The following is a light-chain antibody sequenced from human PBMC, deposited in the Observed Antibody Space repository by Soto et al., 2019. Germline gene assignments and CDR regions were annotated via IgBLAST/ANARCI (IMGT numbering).Light chain of an antibody. CDR2: DVS. CDR1: SSDVGGYTY. J-gene: IGLJ3*02. CDR3: CSYAGSFTWV. Sequence: QSALTQPRSVSGSPGQSVTISCTGTSSDVGGYTYVSWYQQHPGKAPKLMIYDVSKRPSGVPDRFSGSKSGNTASLTIFGLLAEDEADYYCCSYAGSFTWVFGGGTKVTVL. V-gene: IGLV2-11*01.